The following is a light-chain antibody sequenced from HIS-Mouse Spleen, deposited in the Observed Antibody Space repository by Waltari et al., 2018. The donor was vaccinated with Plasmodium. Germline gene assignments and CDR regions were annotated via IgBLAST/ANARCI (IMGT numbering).Light chain of an antibody. J-gene: IGLJ3*02. CDR2: EDS. CDR1: ALTKKS. V-gene: IGLV3-10*01. Sequence: SYELTQPPSVSVSPGQTARINCSGDALTKKSAYWYQQKSGQAPVLVIYEDSKRPSRIPERFSGSSSGTMATLTISGAQVEDEADYYCYSTDSSGNHRVFGGGTKLTVL. CDR3: YSTDSSGNHRV.